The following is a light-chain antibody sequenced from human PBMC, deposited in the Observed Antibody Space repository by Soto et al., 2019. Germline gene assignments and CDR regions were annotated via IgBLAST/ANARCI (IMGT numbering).Light chain of an antibody. V-gene: IGKV2-28*01. CDR3: MQALQTPWT. CDR2: LGS. J-gene: IGKJ1*01. Sequence: DIVMTQSPLSLPVNPGEAASISCRSSQSLLESNGYNYLDWYLQKPGQSPQVLIYLGSNRASGVPDRFSGSGSGTDFTLKISRVEAEDVGVYYCMQALQTPWTFGQGTRWIS. CDR1: QSLLESNGYNY.